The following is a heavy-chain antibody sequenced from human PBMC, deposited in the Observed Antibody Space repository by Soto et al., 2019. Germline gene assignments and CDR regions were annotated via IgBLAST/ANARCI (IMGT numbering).Heavy chain of an antibody. CDR1: SGSISTGGYY. Sequence: QVQLQESGPGLVKPSQTLSLTCTVSSGSISTGGYYWSWIRQHPGRGLEWIGYIYHSGMTFSNPSLQSRVAISIDTSKNKFSLKLSSVTAADTAVYYCATVRWELHDAFDIWRQGTMVSVSS. V-gene: IGHV4-31*03. CDR2: IYHSGMT. D-gene: IGHD1-26*01. J-gene: IGHJ3*02. CDR3: ATVRWELHDAFDI.